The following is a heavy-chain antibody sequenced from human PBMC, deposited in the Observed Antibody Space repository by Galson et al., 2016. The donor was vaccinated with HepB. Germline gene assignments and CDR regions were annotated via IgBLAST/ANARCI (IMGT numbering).Heavy chain of an antibody. Sequence: SLRLSCAASGFTFSGYWMTWVRQPPGKGLEWVANIKDDGSERYYVDSVKGRFTISRDNTKNLLYLQMSGLRAEDTAVYYCGRDDNTGSPNWLAPWGQGTLVTVPS. D-gene: IGHD1-26*01. CDR1: GFTFSGYW. V-gene: IGHV3-7*03. J-gene: IGHJ5*02. CDR3: GRDDNTGSPNWLAP. CDR2: IKDDGSER.